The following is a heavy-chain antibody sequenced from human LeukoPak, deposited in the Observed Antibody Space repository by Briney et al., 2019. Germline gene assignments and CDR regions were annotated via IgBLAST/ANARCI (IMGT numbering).Heavy chain of an antibody. CDR1: GFPFGSYW. V-gene: IGHV3-23*01. D-gene: IGHD6-25*01. Sequence: PGGSLRLSCVASGFPFGSYWLSWVRQAPGKGLEWVTAISASGGNTYYADSVKGRFTISRDNAKDTLYLQMNSLRAEDTALYYCAKERASRLPFDYWGQGTLVTVSS. CDR3: AKERASRLPFDY. CDR2: ISASGGNT. J-gene: IGHJ4*02.